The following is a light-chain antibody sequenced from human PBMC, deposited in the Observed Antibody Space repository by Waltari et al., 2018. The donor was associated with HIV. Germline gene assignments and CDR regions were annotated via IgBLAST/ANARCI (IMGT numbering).Light chain of an antibody. CDR1: SSDVGGKNS. Sequence: QSALTQPASVSGSPGQSITISCTGTSSDVGGKNSASWYQLHPGKAPKLMIYAVSNRPSGVSNRFSGSKSDNTASLTISGLQAEDEADYYCSSYTSTSTVYVFGTGTEVTVL. CDR3: SSYTSTSTVYV. V-gene: IGLV2-14*03. CDR2: AVS. J-gene: IGLJ1*01.